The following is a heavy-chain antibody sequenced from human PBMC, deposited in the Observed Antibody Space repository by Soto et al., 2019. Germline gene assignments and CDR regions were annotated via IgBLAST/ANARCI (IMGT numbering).Heavy chain of an antibody. J-gene: IGHJ4*02. CDR1: GGSISSSSYY. V-gene: IGHV4-39*01. D-gene: IGHD3-16*02. CDR3: AGSRDVWGSYRLGP. Sequence: LSLTCTVSGGSISSSSYYWGWIRQPPGKGLEWIGSIYYSGSTYYNPSLKSRVTISVDTSKNQFSLKLSSVTAADTAVYYCAGSRDVWGSYRLGPWGQGTLVTVSS. CDR2: IYYSGST.